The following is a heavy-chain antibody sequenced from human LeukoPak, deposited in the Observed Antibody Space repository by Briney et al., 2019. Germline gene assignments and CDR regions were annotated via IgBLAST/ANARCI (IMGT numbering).Heavy chain of an antibody. D-gene: IGHD1-26*01. CDR2: ISGSGGST. CDR3: ARVRYSIWEPLDY. Sequence: QPGRSLRLSCAASGFTFSSYAMNWVRQAPGKGLEWVSAISGSGGSTYYADSVKDRFTISRDNSKNTLYLQMNSLRAEDTAVYYCARVRYSIWEPLDYWGQGTLATVSS. V-gene: IGHV3-23*01. J-gene: IGHJ4*02. CDR1: GFTFSSYA.